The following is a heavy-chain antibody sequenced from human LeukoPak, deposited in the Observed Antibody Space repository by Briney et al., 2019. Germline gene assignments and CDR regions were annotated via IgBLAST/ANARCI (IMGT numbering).Heavy chain of an antibody. CDR3: TRDSGTYNWFDP. D-gene: IGHD1-26*01. CDR2: IDKKDKGYATAT. Sequence: GGSLRLSCAASGFTFSGSAIHWVRQSSGKGLERVGQIDKKDKGYATATAYAASVKGRFTISRDDSINTAYLQMKSLKTEDTALYYCTRDSGTYNWFDPWGQGTLVTVSS. J-gene: IGHJ5*02. CDR1: GFTFSGSA. V-gene: IGHV3-73*01.